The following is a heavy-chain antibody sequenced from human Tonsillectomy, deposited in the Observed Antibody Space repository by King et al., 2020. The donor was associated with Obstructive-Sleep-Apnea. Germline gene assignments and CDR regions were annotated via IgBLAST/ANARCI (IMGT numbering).Heavy chain of an antibody. Sequence: QLQESGPGLVKHSETLSLTCTVSGYSISIGYYWGWIRQPPGKWLEGIGSIYHSGSTYYNPSRKSRVTITVDTYTNQFSLTLSSVTAADTAVYYCARDYYYDSSGYYVDYWGQGTLVTVSS. CDR1: GYSISIGYY. CDR2: IYHSGST. D-gene: IGHD3-22*01. V-gene: IGHV4-38-2*02. CDR3: ARDYYYDSSGYYVDY. J-gene: IGHJ4*02.